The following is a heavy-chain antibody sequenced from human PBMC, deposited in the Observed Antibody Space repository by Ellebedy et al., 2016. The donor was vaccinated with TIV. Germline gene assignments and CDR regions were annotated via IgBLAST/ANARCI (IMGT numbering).Heavy chain of an antibody. CDR2: ISGSGGST. Sequence: GESLKISXAASGFTFSSYAMHWVRQAPGKGLEWVSAISGSGGSTYYADSVKGRFTISRDNSKNTLYLQMNSLRAEDTAVYYCARLYSSSSPLDYWGQGTLVTVSS. CDR3: ARLYSSSSPLDY. V-gene: IGHV3-23*01. J-gene: IGHJ4*02. CDR1: GFTFSSYA. D-gene: IGHD6-6*01.